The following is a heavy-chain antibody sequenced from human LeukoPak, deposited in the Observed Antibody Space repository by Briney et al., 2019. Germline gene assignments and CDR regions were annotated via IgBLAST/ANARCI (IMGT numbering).Heavy chain of an antibody. Sequence: PGGSLRFSCAASGFTFSSYAMSWVRQAPGKGLEWVSAISGSGGSTYYADSVKGRFTISRDNSKNTLYLQMNSLRAEDTAVYYCAKDPTYYYDSSGYYLDYWGQGTLVTVSS. D-gene: IGHD3-22*01. CDR2: ISGSGGST. J-gene: IGHJ4*02. V-gene: IGHV3-23*01. CDR3: AKDPTYYYDSSGYYLDY. CDR1: GFTFSSYA.